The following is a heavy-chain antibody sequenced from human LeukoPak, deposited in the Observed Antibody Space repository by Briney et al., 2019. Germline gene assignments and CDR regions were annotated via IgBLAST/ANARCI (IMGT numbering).Heavy chain of an antibody. CDR3: AREGIAVAGPFDY. V-gene: IGHV3-21*01. CDR2: ISSSSSYI. CDR1: GFTFSSYS. D-gene: IGHD6-19*01. J-gene: IGHJ4*02. Sequence: PGGSLRLSCAASGFTFSSYSMNWVRQAPGKGLEWVSSISSSSSYIYYADSVKGRFTISRDNAKNSLYLQMNSLRAEDTAVYYCAREGIAVAGPFDYWGQGTLVTVSS.